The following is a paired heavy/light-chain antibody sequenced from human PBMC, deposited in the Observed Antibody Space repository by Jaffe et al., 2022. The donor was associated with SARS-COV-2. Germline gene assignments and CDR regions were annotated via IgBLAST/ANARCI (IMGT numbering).Heavy chain of an antibody. D-gene: IGHD3-10*01. CDR1: GGTFSSYT. J-gene: IGHJ5*02. CDR2: IIPILGIA. CDR3: ARGSTYYTYYYGSGSYNFRSGFDP. V-gene: IGHV1-69*02. Sequence: QVQLVQSGAEVKKPGSSVKVSCKASGGTFSSYTISWVRQAPGQGLEWMGRIIPILGIANYAQKFQGRVTITADKSTSTAYMELSSLRSEDTAVYYCARGSTYYTYYYGSGSYNFRSGFDPWGQGTLVTVSS.
Light chain of an antibody. V-gene: IGKV1-27*01. CDR2: AAS. CDR1: QGISNY. Sequence: DIQMTQSPSSLSASVGDRVTITCRASQGISNYLAWYQQKPGKVPKLLIYAASTLQSGVPSRFSGSGSGTDFTLTISSLQPEDVATYYCQKYNSAPFTFGPGTKVDIK. J-gene: IGKJ3*01. CDR3: QKYNSAPFT.